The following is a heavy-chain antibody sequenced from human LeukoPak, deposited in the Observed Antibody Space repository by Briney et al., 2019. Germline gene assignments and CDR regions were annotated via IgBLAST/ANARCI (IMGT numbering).Heavy chain of an antibody. CDR1: GYSFTNYW. V-gene: IGHV5-51*01. J-gene: IGHJ4*02. CDR2: IHPRDSDI. CDR3: ARMIGLGEVSPYFDY. Sequence: GESLKISCKGSGYSFTNYWIGWVRQMPGKGLEWMGIIHPRDSDIRYNPPFQGQVTISADKSISTAYLQWNSLKASDTAMYYCARMIGLGEVSPYFDYWGQGSLVTVSS. D-gene: IGHD3-16*02.